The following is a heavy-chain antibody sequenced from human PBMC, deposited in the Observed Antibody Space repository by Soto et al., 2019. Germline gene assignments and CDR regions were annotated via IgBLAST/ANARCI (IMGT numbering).Heavy chain of an antibody. D-gene: IGHD3-9*01. J-gene: IGHJ3*02. CDR1: GVTFSSYG. V-gene: IGHV3-33*01. Sequence: LRLSCAASGVTFSSYGMHWVRQAPCKGLEWVAVIWYDGSNKYYAYSVKCRFTISRDNSKNTLYLQMNSLRAEDTAVYYCARDSRYYDILTVQADPDAFYIWGQGTMVTVSS. CDR3: ARDSRYYDILTVQADPDAFYI. CDR2: IWYDGSNK.